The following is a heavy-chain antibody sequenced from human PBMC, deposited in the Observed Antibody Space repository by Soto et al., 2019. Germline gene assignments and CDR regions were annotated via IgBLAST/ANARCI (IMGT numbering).Heavy chain of an antibody. Sequence: EVQLVESGGGLIQPGGSLRLSCAASGFTFSNYWIHWVRQAPGEGRVWLSRINGDGSGTNYADSVKGRFTISRDNAKNTVYVQMNSLRAEDTAVYYCARGGLRAYWIDPWGQGTLVTVSS. CDR2: INGDGSGT. CDR3: ARGGLRAYWIDP. CDR1: GFTFSNYW. V-gene: IGHV3-74*01. D-gene: IGHD4-17*01. J-gene: IGHJ5*02.